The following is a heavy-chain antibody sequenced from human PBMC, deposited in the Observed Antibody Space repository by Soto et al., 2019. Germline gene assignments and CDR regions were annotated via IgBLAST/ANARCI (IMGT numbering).Heavy chain of an antibody. CDR3: ARDLAAGDH. D-gene: IGHD6-13*01. Sequence: QVQLVQSGAEVKKPGASVKVSCRTSGYTFTHYYIHWVRQAPGQGLEWLGIINPASGSTNYAQDFQGRVTLPMETSTTTVYMELSGLRAEDTAIFYCARDLAAGDHWGQGTLVTVSS. J-gene: IGHJ4*02. CDR1: GYTFTHYY. V-gene: IGHV1-46*01. CDR2: INPASGST.